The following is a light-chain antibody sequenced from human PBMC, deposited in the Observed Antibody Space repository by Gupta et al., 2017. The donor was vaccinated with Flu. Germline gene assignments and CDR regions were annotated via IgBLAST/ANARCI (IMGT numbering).Light chain of an antibody. Sequence: PSSRSASVGARVTSTCRASQNIINFLNWYQQKPGKAPKLLIYAASSLLSGVPSRFSGSASGTDFTLTIGRLRPEDFATYDCQQSDSNPYTFGQGTKLEIK. CDR1: QNIINF. CDR2: AAS. CDR3: QQSDSNPYT. V-gene: IGKV1-39*01. J-gene: IGKJ2*01.